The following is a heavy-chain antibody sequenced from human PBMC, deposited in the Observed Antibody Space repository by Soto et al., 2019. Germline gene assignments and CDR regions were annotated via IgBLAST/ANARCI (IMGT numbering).Heavy chain of an antibody. CDR2: INHSGST. CDR1: GGYFRGYY. D-gene: IGHD2-21*02. J-gene: IGHJ4*02. CDR3: ARGVEAHIVVVTAILDY. Sequence: SLTMSLTCAVVGGYFRGYYCRCISQQPGKELEWIGEINHSGSTNYNPSLKSRVTISVDTSKNQFSLKLSSVTAADTAVYYCARGVEAHIVVVTAILDYWVQGTLVTVSS. V-gene: IGHV4-34*01.